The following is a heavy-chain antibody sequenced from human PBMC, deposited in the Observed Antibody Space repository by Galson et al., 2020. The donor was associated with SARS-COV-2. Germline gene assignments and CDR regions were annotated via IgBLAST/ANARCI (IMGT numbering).Heavy chain of an antibody. CDR1: GYTFTSYD. V-gene: IGHV1-8*01. D-gene: IGHD2-2*02. J-gene: IGHJ5*02. CDR2: MNPNSGNT. Sequence: VKVSCKASGYTFTSYDINWVRQATGQGLEWMGWMNPNSGNTGYAQKFQGRVTMTRNTSISTAYMELSSLRSEDTAVYYCATGYCSSTSCYTPFWFDPWGQGTLVTVSS. CDR3: ATGYCSSTSCYTPFWFDP.